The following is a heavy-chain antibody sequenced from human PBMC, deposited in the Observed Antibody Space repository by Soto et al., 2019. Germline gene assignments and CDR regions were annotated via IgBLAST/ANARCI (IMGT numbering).Heavy chain of an antibody. J-gene: IGHJ4*02. D-gene: IGHD3-22*01. Sequence: PSETLSLTCAVYGGSFSGYYWSWIRQPPGKGLEWIGEINHSGSTNYNPSLKSRVTISVDTSKNQFSLKLSSVTAEDTAVYYCARDPYYYDSSGYPSDYWGQGTLVTVSS. V-gene: IGHV4-34*01. CDR1: GGSFSGYY. CDR2: INHSGST. CDR3: ARDPYYYDSSGYPSDY.